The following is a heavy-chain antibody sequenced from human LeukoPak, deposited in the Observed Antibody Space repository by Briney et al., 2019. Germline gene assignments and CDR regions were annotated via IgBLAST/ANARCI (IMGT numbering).Heavy chain of an antibody. J-gene: IGHJ4*02. CDR2: INPTTGGT. Sequence: ASVKVSCTASGYMFTDYYIHWVRQAPGQGLEWMGWINPTTGGTNYAQKFQGRISVTRDTSISTTYLDVTGLRPDDTAVFYCARDRRWLQTSRFSFAYWGQGTLVTVSS. CDR1: GYMFTDYY. V-gene: IGHV1-2*02. CDR3: ARDRRWLQTSRFSFAY. D-gene: IGHD5-24*01.